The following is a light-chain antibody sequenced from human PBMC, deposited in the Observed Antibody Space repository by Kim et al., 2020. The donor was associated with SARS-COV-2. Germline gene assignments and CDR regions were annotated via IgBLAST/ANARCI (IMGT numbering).Light chain of an antibody. CDR3: DSRDNSGNQ. Sequence: VALGQTVRIKCQGDRLRFYYASWYQQKPGQAPMLVMYGKNNRPSGIPDRFSGSSSGSTASLTITRAQAEDEADYYCDSRDNSGNQFGGGTQLTVL. CDR2: GKN. CDR1: RLRFYY. J-gene: IGLJ3*02. V-gene: IGLV3-19*01.